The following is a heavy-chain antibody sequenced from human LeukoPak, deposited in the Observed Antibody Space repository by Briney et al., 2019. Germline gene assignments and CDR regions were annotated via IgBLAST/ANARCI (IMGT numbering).Heavy chain of an antibody. V-gene: IGHV3-30-3*01. Sequence: GGSLRLSCAASGFXFSTYAFHWVRQAPGKGLEWVALISSDGSNKYYADSVKGRFTISRDNSKNTLYLQVNSLRAEDTAVYSCAREVHGGPDYWGQGTLVTVSS. CDR2: ISSDGSNK. CDR3: AREVHGGPDY. J-gene: IGHJ4*02. CDR1: GFXFSTYA. D-gene: IGHD4-23*01.